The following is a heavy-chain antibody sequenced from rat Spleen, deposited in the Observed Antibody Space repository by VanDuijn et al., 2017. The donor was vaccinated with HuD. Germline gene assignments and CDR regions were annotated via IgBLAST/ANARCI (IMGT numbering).Heavy chain of an antibody. CDR3: SPMPGYNLGY. J-gene: IGHJ2*01. CDR2: SSNTGDT. V-gene: IGHV5-31*01. CDR1: GITFNNYW. D-gene: IGHD1-4*01. Sequence: EVQLVESGGGRVQPGRSLKLSCVASGITFNNYWMTWIRQAPGKGLEWVASSSNTGDTFYPDSVKGRFSISRDYAKSTIYLYMNSLRSEDTATYYGSPMPGYNLGYWGQGVMVTASS.